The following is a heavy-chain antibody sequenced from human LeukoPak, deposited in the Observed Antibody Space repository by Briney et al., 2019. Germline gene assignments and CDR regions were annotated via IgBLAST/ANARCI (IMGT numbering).Heavy chain of an antibody. J-gene: IGHJ3*02. CDR1: GFTFSKYA. CDR2: IWNDGSDE. D-gene: IGHD3-16*01. V-gene: IGHV3-33*01. CDR3: TFEIGRSQGAFDI. Sequence: GGSLRLSCAASGFTFSKYAMHWVRQTPGKGLEWVAAIWNDGSDEDYADSVKGRFTISSDNSKSTLYLQMNSLRAEDTAVYYCTFEIGRSQGAFDIWGQGTMITVSS.